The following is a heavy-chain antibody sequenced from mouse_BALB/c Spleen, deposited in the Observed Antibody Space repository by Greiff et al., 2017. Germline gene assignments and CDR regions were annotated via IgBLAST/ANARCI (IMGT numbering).Heavy chain of an antibody. CDR3: AAYYGNYYAMDY. Sequence: DVKLVESGGGLVKPGGSLKLSCAASGFTFSDYYMYWVRQTPEKRLEWVATISDGGSYTYYPDSVKGRFTISRDNAKNNLYLQMSSLKSEDTAMYYCAAYYGNYYAMDYWGQGTSVTVSS. CDR1: GFTFSDYY. J-gene: IGHJ4*01. CDR2: ISDGGSYT. D-gene: IGHD2-10*01. V-gene: IGHV5-4*02.